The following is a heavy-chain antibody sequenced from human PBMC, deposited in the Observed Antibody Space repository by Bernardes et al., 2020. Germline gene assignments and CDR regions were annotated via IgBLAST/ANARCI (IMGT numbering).Heavy chain of an antibody. CDR3: ARRGGSITGTPDAFDI. CDR1: GGSFRGSY. CDR2: LNHSGRT. D-gene: IGHD1-7*01. V-gene: IGHV4-34*01. Sequence: SETLSLTCAVYGGSFRGSYWSWIRQPPGPGLAWIGELNHSGRTHYNPSLKSRVTISVDTSKNQFSLKLSSVTAADTAVYYCARRGGSITGTPDAFDIWGQGTMVTGSA. J-gene: IGHJ3*02.